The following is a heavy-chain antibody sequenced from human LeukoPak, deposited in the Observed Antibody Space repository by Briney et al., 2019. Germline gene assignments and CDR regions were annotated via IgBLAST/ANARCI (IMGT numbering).Heavy chain of an antibody. J-gene: IGHJ3*02. CDR3: ARLSYPYSSSWYAFDI. CDR2: IYYSGST. D-gene: IGHD6-13*01. CDR1: GGSISSNSYY. Sequence: SETLSLTCAVSGGSISSNSYYWGWIRQPPGKGLEWIGSIYYSGSTYYNPSLKSRVTISVDTSKNQFSLKLSSVTAADTAVYYCARLSYPYSSSWYAFDIWGQGTMVTVSS. V-gene: IGHV4-39*07.